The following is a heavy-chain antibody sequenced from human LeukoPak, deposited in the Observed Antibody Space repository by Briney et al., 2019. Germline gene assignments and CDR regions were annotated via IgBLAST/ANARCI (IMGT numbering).Heavy chain of an antibody. Sequence: SETLSLTCAVYGGSFSGYYWSWIRQPPGKGLEWIGEITHSGSTNYNPSLKSRVTISVDTSKNQFSLKLSSVTAADTAVYYCARAGNYVAYWGQGTLVTVSS. CDR2: ITHSGST. J-gene: IGHJ4*02. CDR3: ARAGNYVAY. V-gene: IGHV4-34*01. D-gene: IGHD3-10*01. CDR1: GGSFSGYY.